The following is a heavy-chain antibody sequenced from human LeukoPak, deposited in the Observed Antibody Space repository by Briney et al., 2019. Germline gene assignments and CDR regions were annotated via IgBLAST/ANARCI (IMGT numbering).Heavy chain of an antibody. V-gene: IGHV1-18*01. CDR3: ARDRGPSGSYYFDY. Sequence: ASVKVSSKASGYPFTIYGFTWVRQAPGQGLEWMGRISSYNGDTNYAQNLQGRVTMTTDTSTSTAYMELRSLTSDDTAIYYCARDRGPSGSYYFDYWGQGTLVTVSS. CDR1: GYPFTIYG. J-gene: IGHJ4*02. D-gene: IGHD1-26*01. CDR2: ISSYNGDT.